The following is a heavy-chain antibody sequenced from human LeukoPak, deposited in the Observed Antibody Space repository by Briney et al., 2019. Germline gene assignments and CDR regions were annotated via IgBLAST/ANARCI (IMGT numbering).Heavy chain of an antibody. CDR1: GYTFTGYY. CDR2: INPNSGGT. Sequence: ASEKVSCKASGYTFTGYYMHWVRQAPGQGLEWMGWINPNSGGTNYAQKFQGRVTMTRDTSISTAYMELSRLRSDDTAVYYCARALDSSSWYLYWGQGTLVTVSS. J-gene: IGHJ4*02. V-gene: IGHV1-2*02. CDR3: ARALDSSSWYLY. D-gene: IGHD6-13*01.